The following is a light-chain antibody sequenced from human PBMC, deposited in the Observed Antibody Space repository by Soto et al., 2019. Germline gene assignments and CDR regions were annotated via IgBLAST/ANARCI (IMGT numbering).Light chain of an antibody. Sequence: EIVMTQSPATLSLSPGERAALSCRASQSINSALAWYQHKPGQPPRLLIYGASTRATGVPARFNGSESGSDFTLTISGLQSEDFAVYYCQQGHNWPLTFGQGTRLEI. CDR2: GAS. CDR3: QQGHNWPLT. CDR1: QSINSA. V-gene: IGKV3-15*01. J-gene: IGKJ2*01.